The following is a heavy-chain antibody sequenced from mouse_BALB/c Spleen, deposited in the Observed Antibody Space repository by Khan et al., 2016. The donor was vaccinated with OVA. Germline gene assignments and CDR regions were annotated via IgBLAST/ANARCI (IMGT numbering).Heavy chain of an antibody. D-gene: IGHD1-1*01. V-gene: IGHV1S41*01. CDR3: TRSNYYVNSLYAMDY. Sequence: DLVKPGASVKLSCKASGYTFTSYWINWIKQRPGQGLEWIGRVSPGSGSPYYNEMFKGKAAVTVDKSSSTAYIQLNSLSSEDSAVYFCTRSNYYVNSLYAMDYWCQGTSVTVSS. J-gene: IGHJ4*01. CDR1: GYTFTSYW. CDR2: VSPGSGSP.